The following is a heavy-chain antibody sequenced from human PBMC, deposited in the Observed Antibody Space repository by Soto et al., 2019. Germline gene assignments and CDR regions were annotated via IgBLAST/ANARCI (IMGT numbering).Heavy chain of an antibody. Sequence: SETLSLTCAVYGGSLSGYDWTWIRQPPGKGLEWIGEMNDSGNTNYNPSLKSRVTISVDTSKNQFSLKLSSVTAADTAMYYCARGAPGFWGQGTLVTVSS. CDR3: ARGAPGF. CDR1: GGSLSGYD. J-gene: IGHJ4*02. V-gene: IGHV4-34*01. CDR2: MNDSGNT.